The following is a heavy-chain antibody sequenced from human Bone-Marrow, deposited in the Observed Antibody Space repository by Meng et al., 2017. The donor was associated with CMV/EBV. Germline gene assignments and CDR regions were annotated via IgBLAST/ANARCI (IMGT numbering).Heavy chain of an antibody. D-gene: IGHD3-3*01. V-gene: IGHV4-34*01. CDR1: GGSLSDYY. J-gene: IGHJ4*02. Sequence: SETLSLTCAVYGGSLSDYYYSWIRQPPGKGLEWIGEINHSGSTDYNPSLKSRVTISVDTSKNQFSLKLSSVTAADTAVYYCARVKQYYDFWSGYYTSFLFDYWGQGTLVTVSS. CDR2: INHSGST. CDR3: ARVKQYYDFWSGYYTSFLFDY.